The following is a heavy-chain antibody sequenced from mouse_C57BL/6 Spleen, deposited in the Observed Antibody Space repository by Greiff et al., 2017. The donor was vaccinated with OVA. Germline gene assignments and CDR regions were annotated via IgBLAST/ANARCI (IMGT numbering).Heavy chain of an antibody. CDR3: ARSRGSSYWYFDV. CDR1: GYTFTDYY. CDR2: INPNNGGT. J-gene: IGHJ1*03. Sequence: EVKLQQSGPELVKPGASVKISCKASGYTFTDYYMNWVKQSHGKSLEWIGDINPNNGGTSYNQKFKGKATLTVDKSSSTAYMELRSLTSEDSAVYYCARSRGSSYWYFDVWGTGTTVTVSS. V-gene: IGHV1-26*01. D-gene: IGHD1-1*01.